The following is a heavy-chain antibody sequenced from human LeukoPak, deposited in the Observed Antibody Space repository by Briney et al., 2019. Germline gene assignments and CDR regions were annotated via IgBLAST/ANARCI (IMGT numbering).Heavy chain of an antibody. CDR2: IYYSGST. CDR3: ARGDSSGYYYGTYDAFDI. D-gene: IGHD3-22*01. Sequence: SETLSLTCTVSGGSISSYYWSWIRQPPGKGLEWIGYIYYSGSTNYNPSLKSRVAISVDTSKNQFSLKLSSVTAADTAVYYCARGDSSGYYYGTYDAFDIWGQGTMVTVSS. J-gene: IGHJ3*02. CDR1: GGSISSYY. V-gene: IGHV4-59*01.